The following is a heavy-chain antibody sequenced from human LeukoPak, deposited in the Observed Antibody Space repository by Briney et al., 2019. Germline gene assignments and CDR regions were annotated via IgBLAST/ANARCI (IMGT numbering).Heavy chain of an antibody. CDR1: GYTFTSYG. J-gene: IGHJ5*02. CDR3: ARGPVVVNRSIKYNWFDP. CDR2: ISAYNGNT. D-gene: IGHD3-22*01. V-gene: IGHV1-18*01. Sequence: ASVKVSCKASGYTFTSYGISWVRQAPGQGLEWMGWISAYNGNTNYAQKLQGRVTMTTDTSTSTAYMELRSLRSDDTAVYYCARGPVVVNRSIKYNWFDPWGQGTLVIVSS.